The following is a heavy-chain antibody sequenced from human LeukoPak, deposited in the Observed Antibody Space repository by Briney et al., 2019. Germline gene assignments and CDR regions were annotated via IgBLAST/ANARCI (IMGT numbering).Heavy chain of an antibody. CDR3: VRNLAVAGTCFDS. J-gene: IGHJ4*02. Sequence: GSLRLSCAASGFTFRNYWMSWVRQAPGTGLEWVANIKQDGSDRNYVTSVRGRFTISRDNAESSLYLQMNSLRAEDTALYYCVRNLAVAGTCFDSWGQGTLVTVSS. D-gene: IGHD6-19*01. CDR2: IKQDGSDR. CDR1: GFTFRNYW. V-gene: IGHV3-7*03.